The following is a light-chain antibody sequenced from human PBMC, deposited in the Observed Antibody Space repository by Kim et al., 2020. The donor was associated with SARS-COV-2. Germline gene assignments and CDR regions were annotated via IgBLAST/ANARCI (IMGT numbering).Light chain of an antibody. CDR3: QQYNNWPFT. V-gene: IGKV3-15*01. J-gene: IGKJ2*01. CDR2: GAS. Sequence: EILMTQSPATLSVSPGERATLSCRAGQSVTTNVGWYQQKPGQAPRLLIYGASTRASGVPARFSGSGSGTEFTLTISSLQSEDFAVYYCQQYNNWPFTFGQGTKLEIK. CDR1: QSVTTN.